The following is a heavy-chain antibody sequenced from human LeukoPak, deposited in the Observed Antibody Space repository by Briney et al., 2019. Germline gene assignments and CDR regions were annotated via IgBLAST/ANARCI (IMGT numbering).Heavy chain of an antibody. CDR3: ARDGDFCYFDY. CDR1: GYSISSGNY. J-gene: IGHJ4*02. CDR2: IYHSGST. V-gene: IGHV4-38-2*02. Sequence: SETLSLTCTVSGYSISSGNYWGWIRQPPGKGPEWIGSIYHSGSTYYNPSLKSRVSISVDTSKNQFSLRLSSVTAADTAVYYCARDGDFCYFDYWGQGTLVTVSS.